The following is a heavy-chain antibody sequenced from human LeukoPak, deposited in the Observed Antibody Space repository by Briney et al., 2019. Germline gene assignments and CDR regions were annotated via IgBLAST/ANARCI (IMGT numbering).Heavy chain of an antibody. D-gene: IGHD6-19*01. CDR2: ISGSGGST. V-gene: IGHV3-23*01. Sequence: GGSLRLSCAASGFTFSSYAMSWVRQAPGKGLEWVSAISGSGGSTYYADSVKGRFTISRDNSKYTLYLQMNSLRAEDTAVYYCAAAYSSGWNFDYWGQGTLVTVSS. CDR3: AAAYSSGWNFDY. J-gene: IGHJ4*02. CDR1: GFTFSSYA.